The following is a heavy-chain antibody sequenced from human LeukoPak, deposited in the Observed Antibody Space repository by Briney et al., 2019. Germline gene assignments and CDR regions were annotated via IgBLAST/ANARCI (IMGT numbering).Heavy chain of an antibody. Sequence: PGGSLRLSCAASGFTFSSYAMSWVRQAPGKGLEWVSAISGGSGSTYYAGSVKVRFTVSRDNSKNTLYLQMNSLRAEDTAVYYCAKDLSCSVADFDYWGQGTLVTVSS. J-gene: IGHJ4*02. V-gene: IGHV3-23*01. D-gene: IGHD3-10*02. CDR2: ISGGSGST. CDR3: AKDLSCSVADFDY. CDR1: GFTFSSYA.